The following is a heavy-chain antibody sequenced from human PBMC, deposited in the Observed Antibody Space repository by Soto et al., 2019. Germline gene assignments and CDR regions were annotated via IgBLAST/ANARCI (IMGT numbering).Heavy chain of an antibody. CDR2: IYPGDSDT. V-gene: IGHV5-51*01. J-gene: IGHJ4*02. CDR3: ARVNVVVPAAPPYYFDY. Sequence: PGESLKISCKGSGYSFTSYWIGWVRQMPGKGLEWMGIIYPGDSDTRYSPSFQGQVTISADKSISTAYLQWSSLKASDTAMYYCARVNVVVPAAPPYYFDYWGQGTLVTVSS. D-gene: IGHD2-2*01. CDR1: GYSFTSYW.